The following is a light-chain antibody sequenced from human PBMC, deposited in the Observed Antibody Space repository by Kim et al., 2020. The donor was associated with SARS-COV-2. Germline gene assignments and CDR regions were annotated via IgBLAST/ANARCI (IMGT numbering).Light chain of an antibody. CDR2: EVS. V-gene: IGLV2-8*01. CDR3: SSYAGSSWV. J-gene: IGLJ3*02. CDR1: SSDVGGYNY. Sequence: PGQSVTISCTGTSSDVGGYNYVSWYQQHPGKVPKLMIYEVSKRPSGVPDRFSGSKSGNTASLTVSGLQAEDEADYYCSSYAGSSWVFGGGTKVTVL.